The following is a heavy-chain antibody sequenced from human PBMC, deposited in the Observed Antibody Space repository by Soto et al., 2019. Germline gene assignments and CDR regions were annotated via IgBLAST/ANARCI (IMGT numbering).Heavy chain of an antibody. Sequence: VESGVGVVQPGRSLRLSCAASGFTFSSYAIHWIRQAPGKGLEGVAVISDDGSNKYYADSVKGRFSISRDNPKNTLYLQMNSLRAEDTAVYYCAREGAGSGWYYFDYWGQGTLVTVSS. CDR1: GFTFSSYA. V-gene: IGHV3-30-3*01. CDR3: AREGAGSGWYYFDY. CDR2: ISDDGSNK. D-gene: IGHD6-19*01. J-gene: IGHJ4*02.